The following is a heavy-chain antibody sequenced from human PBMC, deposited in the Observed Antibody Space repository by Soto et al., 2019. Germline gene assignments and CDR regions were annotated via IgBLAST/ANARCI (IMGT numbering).Heavy chain of an antibody. D-gene: IGHD6-13*01. Sequence: SVKVSCKASGGTFSTYPINWVRQAPGQGLEWMGGIIPIFGTANYAQKFQGRVTITADESTSTAYMELSSLRSEDTAVYYCASSGEAAAGTYWGQGTLVTVSS. J-gene: IGHJ4*02. CDR2: IIPIFGTA. V-gene: IGHV1-69*13. CDR1: GGTFSTYP. CDR3: ASSGEAAAGTY.